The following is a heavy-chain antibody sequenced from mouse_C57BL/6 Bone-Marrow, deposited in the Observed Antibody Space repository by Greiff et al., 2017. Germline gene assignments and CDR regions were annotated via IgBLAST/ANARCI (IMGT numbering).Heavy chain of an antibody. CDR3: ARLDYEGWYFDV. CDR1: GYTFTSYW. V-gene: IGHV1-53*01. D-gene: IGHD2-4*01. Sequence: QVQLKQPGTELVKPGASVKLSCKASGYTFTSYWMHWVKQRPGQGLEWIGNINPSNGGTNYNEKFKSKATLTVDKSSSTAYMQLSSLTSEDSAVYYCARLDYEGWYFDVWGTGTTVTVSS. J-gene: IGHJ1*03. CDR2: INPSNGGT.